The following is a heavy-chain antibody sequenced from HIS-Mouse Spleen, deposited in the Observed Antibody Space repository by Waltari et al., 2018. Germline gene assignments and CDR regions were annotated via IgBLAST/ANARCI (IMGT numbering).Heavy chain of an antibody. V-gene: IGHV4-39*07. J-gene: IGHJ2*01. D-gene: IGHD6-13*01. CDR1: GGSISSSSYY. CDR3: AREIPYSSSWYDWYFDL. Sequence: QLQLQESGPGLVKPSETLSLTCTVSGGSISSSSYYWGWIRQPPGKGLEWFGSIYYSGRTSYNPSLKSRVTISVDTSKTQFSLKLSSVTAADTAVYYCAREIPYSSSWYDWYFDLWGRGTLVTVSS. CDR2: IYYSGRT.